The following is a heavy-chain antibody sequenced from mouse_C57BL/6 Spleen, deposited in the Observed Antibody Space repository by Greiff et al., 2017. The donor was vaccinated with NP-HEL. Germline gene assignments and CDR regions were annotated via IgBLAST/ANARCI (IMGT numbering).Heavy chain of an antibody. CDR2: IYPGDGDT. Sequence: QVQLQQSGPELVKPGASVKLSCKASGYAFSSSWMNWVKQRPGKGLEWIGRIYPGDGDTNYNGKFKGKATLTADKSSSTAYMQLSSLTSEDSAVYCCADQGMDYWGKGTSVTVSS. V-gene: IGHV1-82*01. CDR1: GYAFSSSW. CDR3: ADQGMDY. J-gene: IGHJ4*01.